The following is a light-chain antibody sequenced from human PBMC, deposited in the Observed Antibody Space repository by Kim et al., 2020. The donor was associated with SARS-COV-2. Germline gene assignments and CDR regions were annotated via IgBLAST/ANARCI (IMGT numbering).Light chain of an antibody. J-gene: IGLJ1*01. CDR1: NIGSKN. CDR3: QVWDGSTDHYV. V-gene: IGLV3-21*02. Sequence: SYELTQPPSVSVAPGEAAKIPCAGNNIGSKNVQWYQQKAGQAPVLVISHDTDRPSEIPDRFSCSNSGNTATLTISRVEAGDEADYYCQVWDGSTDHYVFGTGTKVTVL. CDR2: HDT.